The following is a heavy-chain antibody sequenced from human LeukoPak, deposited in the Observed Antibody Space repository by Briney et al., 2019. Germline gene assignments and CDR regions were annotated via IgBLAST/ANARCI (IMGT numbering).Heavy chain of an antibody. CDR3: ARDNLDAFDI. J-gene: IGHJ3*02. CDR2: IWYDGSNK. V-gene: IGHV3-33*08. Sequence: PGGSLTLFCAASGFTYSYYSMNWLRQAPGKGLEWVADIWYDGSNKYYADSVKGRFTISRDNSKNTLYLQMNSLRAEDTAVYYCARDNLDAFDIWGQGTMVTVSS. CDR1: GFTYSYYS.